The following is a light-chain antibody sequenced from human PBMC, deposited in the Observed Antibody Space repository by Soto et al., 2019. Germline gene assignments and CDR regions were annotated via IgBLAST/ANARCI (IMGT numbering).Light chain of an antibody. CDR2: YDD. J-gene: IGLJ2*01. V-gene: IGLV1-36*01. CDR1: SSNIGNNG. CDR3: AAWDDSLKSVI. Sequence: QSVLTQPPSISEAPRQRVTISCSGSSSNIGNNGVNWYQQLPGKAPKLLIFYDDLLPSGVSDRFSGYKSGTSASLAISGLQSEDEADYYCAAWDDSLKSVIFGGGTKLTVL.